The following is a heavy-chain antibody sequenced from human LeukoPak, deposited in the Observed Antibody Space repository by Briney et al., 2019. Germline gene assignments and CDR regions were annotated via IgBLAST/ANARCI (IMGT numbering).Heavy chain of an antibody. CDR3: ARGPQRGPYYYYGMDV. Sequence: PSETLSLTCTVSGGSISSYYWSWIRQPAGKGLEWIGRIYTSGSTNYNPSLKSRVTMSVDTSKSQFSLKLSYVTAADTAVYYCARGPQRGPYYYYGMDVWGQGTTVTVSS. V-gene: IGHV4-4*07. CDR1: GGSISSYY. J-gene: IGHJ6*02. CDR2: IYTSGST.